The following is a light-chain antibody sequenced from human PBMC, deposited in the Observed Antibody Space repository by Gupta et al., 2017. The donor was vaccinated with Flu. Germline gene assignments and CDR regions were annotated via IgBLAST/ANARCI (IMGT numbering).Light chain of an antibody. CDR3: QQDGSSPKT. V-gene: IGKV3-20*01. J-gene: IGKJ2*01. CDR1: QSVSSSY. CDR2: GAS. Sequence: GTLSLSPGERATLSCSASQSVSSSYLAWYQQKPGQAPRLLIYGASSRATGIPDRFSGSGSGTDFTLTISRLEPEDFAVYYCQQDGSSPKTFGQGTKVEIK.